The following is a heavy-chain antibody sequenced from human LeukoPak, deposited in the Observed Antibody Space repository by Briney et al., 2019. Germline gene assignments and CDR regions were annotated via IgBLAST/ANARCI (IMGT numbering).Heavy chain of an antibody. J-gene: IGHJ4*02. Sequence: SETLSLTCTVSGGSISSSSYYWGWIRQPPGKGLEWIGSIYYSGSTYYNPSLKSRVTISVDTSKNQFSLKLSSVTAADTAVYYCARDSRRPYSYGYNYWGQGTLVTVSS. V-gene: IGHV4-39*07. CDR3: ARDSRRPYSYGYNY. D-gene: IGHD5-18*01. CDR1: GGSISSSSYY. CDR2: IYYSGST.